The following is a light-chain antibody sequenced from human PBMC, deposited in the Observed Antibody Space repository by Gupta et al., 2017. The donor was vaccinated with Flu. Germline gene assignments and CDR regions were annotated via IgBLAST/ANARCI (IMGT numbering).Light chain of an antibody. V-gene: IGKV1-5*03. Sequence: PSTLSASVGDRVTITCRASQNIRTWLAWYQQKTGKAPKVLIHTASTLESGVPSRFSGSGSGTEFTLTISSLQPDDFATYFCQQYSSDPLAFGGGTKVEI. J-gene: IGKJ4*01. CDR2: TAS. CDR3: QQYSSDPLA. CDR1: QNIRTW.